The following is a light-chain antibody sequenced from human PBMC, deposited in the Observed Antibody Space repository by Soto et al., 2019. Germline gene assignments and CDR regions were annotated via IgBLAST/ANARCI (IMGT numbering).Light chain of an antibody. V-gene: IGLV3-1*01. CDR3: QAWDSSTAV. J-gene: IGLJ1*01. Sequence: YELTQPPSVSVSPGQTASITCSGDKLGDKYACWYQQKPGQSPVLVIYQDSKRPSGIPERFSGSNSGNTATLTISGTQAMDEADYYCQAWDSSTAVFGTGTKVTVL. CDR2: QDS. CDR1: KLGDKY.